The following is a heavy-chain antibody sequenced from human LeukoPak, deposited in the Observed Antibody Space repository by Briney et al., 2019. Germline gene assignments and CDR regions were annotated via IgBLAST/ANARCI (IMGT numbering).Heavy chain of an antibody. D-gene: IGHD3-10*01. Sequence: PGGSLRLSCAASGFTFSSYAMHWVRQAPGKGLEWVAVISYDGSNKYYADSVKGRFTISRDNSKNTLYLQMNSLRAEDTAVYYCAKGRITMVRGVPRGGIFDYWGQGTLVTVSS. CDR3: AKGRITMVRGVPRGGIFDY. CDR2: ISYDGSNK. CDR1: GFTFSSYA. V-gene: IGHV3-30-3*01. J-gene: IGHJ4*02.